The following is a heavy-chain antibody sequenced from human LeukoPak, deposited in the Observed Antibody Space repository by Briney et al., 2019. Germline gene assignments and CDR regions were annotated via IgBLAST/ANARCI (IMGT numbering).Heavy chain of an antibody. CDR1: GYTFTGYY. D-gene: IGHD6-19*01. CDR3: ARELVEMRIAVAATGFDA. V-gene: IGHV1-2*02. Sequence: ASVKLSCTASGYTFTGYYMHWVRQAPGQGLEWVGCINPNSGGTNYAHTFQGRVTMIRDTSINTAYMEMSRLRSDDTAVYYCARELVEMRIAVAATGFDAGSEGTLVT. J-gene: IGHJ5*01. CDR2: INPNSGGT.